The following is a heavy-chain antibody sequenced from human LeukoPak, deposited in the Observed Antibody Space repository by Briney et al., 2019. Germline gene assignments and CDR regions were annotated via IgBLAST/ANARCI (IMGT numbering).Heavy chain of an antibody. J-gene: IGHJ4*02. Sequence: GGSLRLSCAASGFTFSTYSMNWVRQAPGKGLEWVSSISTSSSYIKYTDSVKGRFTISRDNARNSLSLQMNSLTAEDTAVYYCASPGSISTGGPIWGQGSLVTVSS. CDR3: ASPGSISTGGPI. CDR1: GFTFSTYS. V-gene: IGHV3-21*01. D-gene: IGHD3-9*01. CDR2: ISTSSSYI.